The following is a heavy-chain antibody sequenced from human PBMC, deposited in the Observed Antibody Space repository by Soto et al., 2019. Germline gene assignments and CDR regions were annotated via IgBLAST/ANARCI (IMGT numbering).Heavy chain of an antibody. V-gene: IGHV4-61*05. D-gene: IGHD3-3*01. CDR2: IYYSGST. Sequence: LSLTCTVSGGSISSSSYYWGWIRQPPGKGLEWIGYIYYSGSTNYNPSLKSRVTISVDTSKNQFSLKLSSVSAADTAVYYCARGRYDHCFDPWGQGTLVTVSS. J-gene: IGHJ5*02. CDR3: ARGRYDHCFDP. CDR1: GGSISSSSYY.